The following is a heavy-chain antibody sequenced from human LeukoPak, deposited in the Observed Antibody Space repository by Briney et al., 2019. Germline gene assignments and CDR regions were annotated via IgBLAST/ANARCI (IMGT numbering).Heavy chain of an antibody. Sequence: ASVKVSCRASGYTFTSYGISWVRQAPGQGLEWMGWINPNSGGTNYAQKFQGRVTMTRDTSISTAYMGLSRLRSDDTAVYYCARGTLYYGPDYWGQGTLVTVSS. CDR3: ARGTLYYGPDY. CDR2: INPNSGGT. V-gene: IGHV1-2*02. D-gene: IGHD3-10*01. CDR1: GYTFTSYG. J-gene: IGHJ4*02.